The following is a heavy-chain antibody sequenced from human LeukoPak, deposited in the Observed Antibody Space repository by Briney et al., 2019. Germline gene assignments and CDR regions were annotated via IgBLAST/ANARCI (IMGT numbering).Heavy chain of an antibody. CDR2: ISYDGSNK. CDR1: GFTFSSYG. J-gene: IGHJ4*02. CDR3: AKGRDWQWLYYFDY. Sequence: GRSLRLSRAASGFTFSSYGMHWVRQAPGKGLEWVAVISYDGSNKYYADSVKGRFTISRDNSKNTLYLQMNSLRAEDTAVYYCAKGRDWQWLYYFDYWGQGTLVTVSS. D-gene: IGHD6-19*01. V-gene: IGHV3-30*18.